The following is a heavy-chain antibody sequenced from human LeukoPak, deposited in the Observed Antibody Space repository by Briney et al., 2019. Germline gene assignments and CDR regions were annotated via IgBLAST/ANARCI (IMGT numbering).Heavy chain of an antibody. J-gene: IGHJ5*02. V-gene: IGHV3-30-3*01. CDR2: ISYDGSNK. CDR3: ARYQPGGSGGNWFDP. CDR1: GFTFSTYA. D-gene: IGHD3-10*01. Sequence: GGSLRLSCAASGFTFSTYAMHWVRQAPGKGLEWVAIISYDGSNKYNAESVKGRFTIPIDNSKNTLYLQMNSLRAEDTAVYYCARYQPGGSGGNWFDPWGQGTLVTVSS.